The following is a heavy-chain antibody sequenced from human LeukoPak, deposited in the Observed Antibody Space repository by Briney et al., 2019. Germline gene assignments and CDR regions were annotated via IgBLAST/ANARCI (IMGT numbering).Heavy chain of an antibody. CDR3: TTEDGIYYYGMDV. J-gene: IGHJ6*04. V-gene: IGHV3-15*01. D-gene: IGHD5-24*01. Sequence: GGSLRLSCAASGFTFSNAWMSWVRQAPGKGLEWVGRIKSKTDGGTTDYAAPVKGRFTISRDDSKNTLYLQMNSLKTEDTAVYYCTTEDGIYYYGMDVWGKGTTVTVSS. CDR2: IKSKTDGGTT. CDR1: GFTFSNAW.